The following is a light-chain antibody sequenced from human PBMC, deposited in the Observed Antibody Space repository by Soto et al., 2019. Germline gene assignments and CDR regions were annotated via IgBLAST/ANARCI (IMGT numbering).Light chain of an antibody. CDR2: EVT. CDR3: SSYINTGTLYV. V-gene: IGLV2-14*01. J-gene: IGLJ1*01. Sequence: QSVLTQPASVSGSPGQSITISCTGTSSDVGGYNYVSWYQQHPGKAPKLLIYEVTNRPSGVSNRFSGSKSGNAASLTISGLQAEDEADYYCSSYINTGTLYVFGTGTKVTVL. CDR1: SSDVGGYNY.